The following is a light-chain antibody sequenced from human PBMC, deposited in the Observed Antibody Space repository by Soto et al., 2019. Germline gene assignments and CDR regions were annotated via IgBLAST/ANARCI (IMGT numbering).Light chain of an antibody. J-gene: IGKJ5*01. CDR2: AAS. V-gene: IGKV1-12*01. CDR1: LTISRW. Sequence: DIPMTQSPSSVSASVGDRVTITCRASLTISRWLAWYQQKPGKAPKLLIYAASTLRSGVPSRFSGSGSGTDFNFTISSLQPEDFATYYCQQAHSFPLTFGQGTRLEIK. CDR3: QQAHSFPLT.